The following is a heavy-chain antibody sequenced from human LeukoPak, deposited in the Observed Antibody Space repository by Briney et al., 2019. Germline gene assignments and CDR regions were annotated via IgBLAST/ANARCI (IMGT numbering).Heavy chain of an antibody. Sequence: GGSLRLSCAASGLTISKDDFHWVRQAPGKGLEWVAAIGVTGDTYYADSVKGRFTIPREDAANSLYLQMRSLGAGDTALHYCTKEFCGSRAACAGGSYYDFWGRGALVTVSS. CDR3: TKEFCGSRAACAGGSYYDF. CDR1: GLTISKDD. D-gene: IGHD2-15*01. V-gene: IGHV3-13*01. CDR2: IGVTGDT. J-gene: IGHJ2*01.